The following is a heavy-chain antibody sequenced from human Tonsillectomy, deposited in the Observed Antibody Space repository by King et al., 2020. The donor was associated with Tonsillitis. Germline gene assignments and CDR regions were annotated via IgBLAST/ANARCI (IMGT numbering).Heavy chain of an antibody. CDR2: INPSESYI. Sequence: EVQLVQSGAEVKKPGESLRISCKASGYSFFSFWISWVRQMPGKGLEWMGRINPSESYIDSSPAFQGHVTISVDKSISTAYLQWSTLKASGTAMYYCARHAHRSTWYYGVYWGQGTLVTVSS. CDR3: ARHAHRSTWYYGVY. CDR1: GYSFFSFW. J-gene: IGHJ4*02. V-gene: IGHV5-10-1*03. D-gene: IGHD3-16*01.